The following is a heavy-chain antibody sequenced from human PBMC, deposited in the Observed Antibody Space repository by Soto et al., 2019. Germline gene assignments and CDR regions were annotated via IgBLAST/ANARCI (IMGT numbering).Heavy chain of an antibody. CDR3: ARVKWSRFLSNWFDP. J-gene: IGHJ5*02. V-gene: IGHV3-66*01. CDR1: GFTVSDNY. CDR2: IYTGGRT. D-gene: IGHD3-3*01. Sequence: PGGSLRLSCAASGFTVSDNYMTWVRQAPGKGLEWVSIIYTGGRTYYADSVKGRFTVSRDNSKYTMYLQMNSLRVEDTAVYYCARVKWSRFLSNWFDPWGQGT.